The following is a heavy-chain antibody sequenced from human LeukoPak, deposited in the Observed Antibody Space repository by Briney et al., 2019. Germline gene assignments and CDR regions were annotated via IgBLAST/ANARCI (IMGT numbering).Heavy chain of an antibody. J-gene: IGHJ4*02. Sequence: GASVKVSCKASGYTFTSYGISWVRQAPGQGLEWMGWISAYNGNTNYAQKLQGRVPMTTDTSTSTAYMELRSLRSDDTAVYYCARGHSYYDSSGSSDYWGQGTLVTVSS. V-gene: IGHV1-18*01. D-gene: IGHD3-22*01. CDR3: ARGHSYYDSSGSSDY. CDR2: ISAYNGNT. CDR1: GYTFTSYG.